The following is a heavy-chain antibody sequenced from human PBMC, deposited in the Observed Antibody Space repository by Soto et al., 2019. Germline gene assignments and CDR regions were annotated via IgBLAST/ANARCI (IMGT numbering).Heavy chain of an antibody. V-gene: IGHV4-4*02. D-gene: IGHD6-13*01. CDR2: IHHSGNT. J-gene: IGHJ5*02. CDR3: ARDERPAAAVVRWFDP. CDR1: GGSVSRSDG. Sequence: QVQLQESGPGLVKPSGTLSLTCGVSGGSVSRSDGWTWVRQTPGKGLEWIGEIHHSGNTNYNPSLKSRVTISIDKSKNQCSLNLTSMTAADTAVYYCARDERPAAAVVRWFDPWGQGILVTVSS.